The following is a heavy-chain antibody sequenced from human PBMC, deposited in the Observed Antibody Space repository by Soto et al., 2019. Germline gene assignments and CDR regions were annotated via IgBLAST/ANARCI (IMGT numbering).Heavy chain of an antibody. CDR3: ARAFDILTGYYPSLDAFDI. V-gene: IGHV1-3*01. CDR1: GYTFTSYA. D-gene: IGHD3-9*01. CDR2: INAGNGNT. Sequence: ASVKVSCKASGYTFTSYAMHWVRQAPGQRLEWMGWINAGNGNTKYSQKFQGRVTITRDTSASTAYMELSSLRSEDTAVYYCARAFDILTGYYPSLDAFDIWGQGTMVTVSS. J-gene: IGHJ3*02.